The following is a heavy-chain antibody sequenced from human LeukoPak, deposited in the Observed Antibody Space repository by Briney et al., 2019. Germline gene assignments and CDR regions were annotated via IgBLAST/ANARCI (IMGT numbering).Heavy chain of an antibody. V-gene: IGHV3-23*01. CDR2: ISGSGGST. J-gene: IGHJ4*02. CDR1: GFTFSSYA. Sequence: GGSLRLSCAASGFTFSSYAMSWVRQAPGKGLEWVSAISGSGGSTYYADSVKGRFTISRDNAKNTLYLQMNSLRAEDTAVYYCARDVVGSSLDYWGQGTLVTVSS. D-gene: IGHD1-26*01. CDR3: ARDVVGSSLDY.